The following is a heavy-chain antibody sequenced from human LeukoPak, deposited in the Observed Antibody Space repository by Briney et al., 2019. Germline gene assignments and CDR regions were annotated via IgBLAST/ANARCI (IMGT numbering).Heavy chain of an antibody. V-gene: IGHV1-2*02. CDR2: INPNSGGS. CDR3: AREGGGYPY. D-gene: IGHD5-12*01. CDR1: GYSFTGYY. J-gene: IGHJ4*02. Sequence: GASLKVSCKASGYSFTGYYMHWVRQAPGQGLEWMGWINPNSGGSNYAQKFQGRVTMTRDTTISTAYMEVSRLTSDDTAVFYCAREGGGYPYWGQGTLVTVSS.